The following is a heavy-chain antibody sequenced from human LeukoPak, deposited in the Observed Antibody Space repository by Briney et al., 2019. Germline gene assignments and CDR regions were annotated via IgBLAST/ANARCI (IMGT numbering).Heavy chain of an antibody. CDR2: IIPILGIA. CDR3: AREGVDYGGNSGSFDY. D-gene: IGHD4-23*01. J-gene: IGHJ4*02. Sequence: ASVKVPCKASGGTFSSYAISWVRQAPGQGLEWMGRIIPILGIANYAQKFQGRVTITADKSTSTAYMELSSLRSEDTAVYYCAREGVDYGGNSGSFDYWGQGTLVTVSS. V-gene: IGHV1-69*04. CDR1: GGTFSSYA.